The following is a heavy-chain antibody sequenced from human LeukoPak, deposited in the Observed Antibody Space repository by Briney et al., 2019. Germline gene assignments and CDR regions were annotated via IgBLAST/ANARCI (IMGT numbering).Heavy chain of an antibody. J-gene: IGHJ4*02. Sequence: SETLSLTCTVSGGSISSGDYYWSWIRQPPGKGLEWIGYIYYSGTTHYNPSLKSRVTISVDTSKNQFSLKLSSVTAADTAVYYCARDEAAAGIGYWGQGTLVTVSS. CDR1: GGSISSGDYY. CDR3: ARDEAAAGIGY. D-gene: IGHD6-13*01. V-gene: IGHV4-30-4*01. CDR2: IYYSGTT.